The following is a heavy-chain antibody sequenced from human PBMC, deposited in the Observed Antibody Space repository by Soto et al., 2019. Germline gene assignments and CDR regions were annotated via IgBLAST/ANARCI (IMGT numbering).Heavy chain of an antibody. D-gene: IGHD2-2*01. CDR3: ARDLGYCSSAGCPAIYAMDV. CDR1: AFTFSTTA. Sequence: PGGSLRLSCTASAFTFSTTAINWVRQAPGQGLEWVSGISGSGGTTYYADSVKGRFTISRDNSKNTVFLQMNSLRAEDPAVYYCARDLGYCSSAGCPAIYAMDVWGQGTTVTVSS. J-gene: IGHJ6*02. CDR2: ISGSGGTT. V-gene: IGHV3-23*01.